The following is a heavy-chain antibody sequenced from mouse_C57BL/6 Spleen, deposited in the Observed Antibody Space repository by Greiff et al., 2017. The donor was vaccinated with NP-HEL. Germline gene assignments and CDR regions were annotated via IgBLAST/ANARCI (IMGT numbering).Heavy chain of an antibody. Sequence: EVQLQQSGPVLVKPGASVKMSCKASGYTFTDYYMNWVKQSHGKSLEWIGVINPYNGGPSYNQKFKGKATLTVDKSSSTAYMELNSLTSEDSAVYYCTRSRYEGFDYWGQGTTLTVSS. CDR3: TRSRYEGFDY. D-gene: IGHD3-1*01. J-gene: IGHJ2*01. CDR2: INPYNGGP. CDR1: GYTFTDYY. V-gene: IGHV1-19*01.